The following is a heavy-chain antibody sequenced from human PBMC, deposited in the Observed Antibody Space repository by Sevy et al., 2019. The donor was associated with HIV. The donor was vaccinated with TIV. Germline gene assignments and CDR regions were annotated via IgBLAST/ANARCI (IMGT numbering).Heavy chain of an antibody. CDR2: IKQDGSQK. Sequence: GGCLRLSCAASGFTFSDYYMGCVRQAPGKGLEWVANIKQDGSQKNYLDSVKGRFTISRDNAKNSLYLQMNRLRVDDTAVYYCARELWPGDYWGQGTLVSVSS. CDR3: ARELWPGDY. V-gene: IGHV3-7*01. CDR1: GFTFSDYY. J-gene: IGHJ4*02. D-gene: IGHD2-21*01.